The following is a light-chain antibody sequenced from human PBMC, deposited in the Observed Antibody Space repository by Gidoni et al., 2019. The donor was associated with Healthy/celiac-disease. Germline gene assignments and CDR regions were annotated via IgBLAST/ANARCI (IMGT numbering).Light chain of an antibody. V-gene: IGLV2-14*01. CDR3: SSYTSISPHYV. J-gene: IGLJ1*01. Sequence: QSALTQPASVSGSPGQSITISCTGTGSDVGGYNYVSWYQQHPGKAPKFMIYDVSNRPPGVSNRFAGSKSANTASLTISGLQAEDEADYYCSSYTSISPHYVFGTGTKVTVL. CDR2: DVS. CDR1: GSDVGGYNY.